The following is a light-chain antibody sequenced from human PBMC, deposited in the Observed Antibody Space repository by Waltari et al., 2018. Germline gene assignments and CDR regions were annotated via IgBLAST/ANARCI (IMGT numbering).Light chain of an antibody. CDR1: SPTSGTNA. V-gene: IGLV1-36*01. CDR2: YDD. J-gene: IGLJ2*01. CDR3: AAWDDSLNGVV. Sequence: QSVLTQPPSVSEAPRQRVTISCSGSSPTSGTNAVNWYQQLPGKAPKLLIYYDDLLPSGVSDRFSGSKSGTSASLAISGLQSEDEADYYCAAWDDSLNGVVFGGGTKLTVL.